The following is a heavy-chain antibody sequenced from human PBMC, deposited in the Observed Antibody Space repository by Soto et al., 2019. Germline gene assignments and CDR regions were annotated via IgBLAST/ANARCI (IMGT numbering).Heavy chain of an antibody. V-gene: IGHV4-30-2*01. D-gene: IGHD5-12*01. CDR1: GGSISSGGYS. CDR3: ARGSRVEMATIGDYYYYGMDV. CDR2: IYHSGST. Sequence: PSETPSLTCAVSGGSISSGGYSWSWIRQPPGKGLEWIGYIYHSGSTYYNPSLKSRVTISVDRSKNQFSLKLSSVTAADTAVYYCARGSRVEMATIGDYYYYGMDVWGQGTTVTVSS. J-gene: IGHJ6*02.